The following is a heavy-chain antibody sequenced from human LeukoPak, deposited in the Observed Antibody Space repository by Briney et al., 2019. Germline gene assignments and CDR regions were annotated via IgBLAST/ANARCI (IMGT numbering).Heavy chain of an antibody. D-gene: IGHD2-15*01. J-gene: IGHJ5*02. CDR2: IYYSGST. CDR3: ARSSGGWFDP. Sequence: PSETLSLTCTVSGGSISSDYWSWIRQPPGKGLEWIGYIYYSGSTNYNPSLKSRVTISVDTSKNQSSLKLSSVTAADTAVYYCARSSGGWFDPWGQGTLVTVSS. CDR1: GGSISSDY. V-gene: IGHV4-59*01.